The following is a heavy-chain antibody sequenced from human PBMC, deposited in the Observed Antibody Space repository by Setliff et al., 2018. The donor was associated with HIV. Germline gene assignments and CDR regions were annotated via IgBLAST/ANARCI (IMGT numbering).Heavy chain of an antibody. Sequence: SVKVSCKASGGTFSSYAISWVRQAPGQGLEWMGGIIPIVGTPNYAQKFQGRVTITADDSTSTAYMELTSLRSEDTAAYFCARDQSEERWRQLEDNYYYAMDVWGQGTTVTVSS. CDR2: IIPIVGTP. J-gene: IGHJ6*02. CDR1: GGTFSSYA. D-gene: IGHD1-1*01. CDR3: ARDQSEERWRQLEDNYYYAMDV. V-gene: IGHV1-69*13.